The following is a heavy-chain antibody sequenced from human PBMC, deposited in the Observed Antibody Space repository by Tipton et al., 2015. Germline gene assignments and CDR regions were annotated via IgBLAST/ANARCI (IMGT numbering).Heavy chain of an antibody. V-gene: IGHV4-34*01. CDR3: ARVRRYCSGGSCYSLYYYGMDV. D-gene: IGHD2-15*01. CDR1: GGSFSGYY. CDR2: INHRGST. Sequence: TLSLTCAVYGGSFSGYYWSWIRQPPGKGLEWIGEINHRGSTNYNPSLKSRLTISIDTSKNQFSLKLSSVSAADTAMYYCARVRRYCSGGSCYSLYYYGMDVWGQGTTVTVSS. J-gene: IGHJ6*02.